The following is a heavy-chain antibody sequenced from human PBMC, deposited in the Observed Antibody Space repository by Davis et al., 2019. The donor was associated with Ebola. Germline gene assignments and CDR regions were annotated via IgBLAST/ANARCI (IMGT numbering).Heavy chain of an antibody. V-gene: IGHV1-69*10. CDR1: GGTFSSYA. D-gene: IGHD6-6*01. Sequence: SVKVSCKASGGTFSSYAISWVRQAPGQGLEWMGGIIPILGIANYAQKFQGKVTITADESTSTAYMELSSLRSEDTAVYYCASGLVRGESYWYFDLWGRGTLVTVSS. CDR3: ASGLVRGESYWYFDL. CDR2: IIPILGIA. J-gene: IGHJ2*01.